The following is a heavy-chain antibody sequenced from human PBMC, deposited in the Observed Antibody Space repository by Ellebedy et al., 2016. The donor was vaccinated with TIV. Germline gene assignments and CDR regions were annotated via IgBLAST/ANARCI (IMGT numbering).Heavy chain of an antibody. V-gene: IGHV4-30-2*02. D-gene: IGHD3-16*02. CDR3: ARNRASLNY. CDR2: IYHSGST. J-gene: IGHJ4*02. Sequence: MPSETLSLTCAVSGGSISSTIYSWTWVRQPPGKDLEWIGYIYHSGSTYYNPSLQSRVTISVDRSNNQFSLKLNSVTAADTAVYYCARNRASLNYWGQGILVTVSS. CDR1: GGSISSTIYS.